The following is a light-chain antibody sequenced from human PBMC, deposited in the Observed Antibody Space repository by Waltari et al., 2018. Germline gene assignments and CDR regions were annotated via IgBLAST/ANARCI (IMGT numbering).Light chain of an antibody. J-gene: IGLJ2*01. V-gene: IGLV1-47*02. CDR3: AAWDDSVCAMV. CDR1: RSNIARNS. Sequence: AGQRVTIPCSGSRSNIARNSASWYQQLPGTPPKIQIYPDNQRPSGVPDRFSDSKSGTSASRAISGLRSEDEADYYCAAWDDSVCAMVFGGGTKLTVL. CDR2: PDN.